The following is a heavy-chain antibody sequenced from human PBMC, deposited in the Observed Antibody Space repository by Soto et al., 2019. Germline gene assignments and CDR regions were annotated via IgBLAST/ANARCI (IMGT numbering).Heavy chain of an antibody. J-gene: IGHJ6*02. CDR1: SGSINSNY. CDR2: VYYSGST. V-gene: IGHV4-59*12. Sequence: PSETLSLTCTVSSGSINSNYWSWIRQPPGKGLEWIGYVYYSGSTNYNPSLKSRVTISVDTSKNQFSLKLSSVTAADTAVYYCARVGFNWNDDYYGMDVWGQGTTVTVSS. D-gene: IGHD1-20*01. CDR3: ARVGFNWNDDYYGMDV.